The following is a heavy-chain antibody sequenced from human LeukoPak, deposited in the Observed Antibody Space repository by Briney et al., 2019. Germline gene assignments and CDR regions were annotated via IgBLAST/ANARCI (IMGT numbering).Heavy chain of an antibody. CDR3: ARGSRYGDYPYYCDF. D-gene: IGHD4-17*01. CDR2: VRYDGNNP. J-gene: IGHJ4*02. Sequence: GGSLRLSCAASGFTFGSYGMHWVRQAPGKGLDWVAFVRYDGNNPYYSASVRGRFTISRDNSKNTVLLQMNNLRLEDAAVYYCARGSRYGDYPYYCDFWGQGTLVTVSS. CDR1: GFTFGSYG. V-gene: IGHV3-30*02.